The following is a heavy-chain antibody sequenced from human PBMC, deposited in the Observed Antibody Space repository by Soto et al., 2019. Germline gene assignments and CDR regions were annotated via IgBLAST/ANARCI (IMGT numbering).Heavy chain of an antibody. V-gene: IGHV1-18*01. CDR3: AREGYYSGSGTYSPPRYYGMDA. CDR2: ISDYNGNT. Sequence: QVQLVQSGAEVXXPGASVKVSCKASGYTFTNYGITWVRQAPGQGLEWMGWISDYNGNTFYGKKFQGRVTMTTDTSTRTAYMELKSLRSDDTAVYYCAREGYYSGSGTYSPPRYYGMDAWGQGTTVTVSS. J-gene: IGHJ6*02. D-gene: IGHD3-10*01. CDR1: GYTFTNYG.